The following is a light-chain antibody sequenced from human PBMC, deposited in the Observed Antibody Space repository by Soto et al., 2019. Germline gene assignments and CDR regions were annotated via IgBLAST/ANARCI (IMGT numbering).Light chain of an antibody. Sequence: QSALTQPASVSGSPGQSITVSCTGTSSDIGGYKYVSWYQQHPGRAPKLIIYEVNNRPSGVSLRFSGSKSGNTASLTISGLQAEDEADYYCTSYTTSSTLVFGTGTKLTVL. CDR1: SSDIGGYKY. J-gene: IGLJ1*01. V-gene: IGLV2-14*03. CDR3: TSYTTSSTLV. CDR2: EVN.